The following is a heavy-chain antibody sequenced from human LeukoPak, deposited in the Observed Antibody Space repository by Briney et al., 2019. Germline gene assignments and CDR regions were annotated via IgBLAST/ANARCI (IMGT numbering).Heavy chain of an antibody. CDR1: GFTFSSYG. J-gene: IGHJ4*02. CDR3: AKDENYYDSSGYYSPGDY. CDR2: ISYDGSNK. Sequence: GSLRLSCAASGFTFSSYGMHWVRQAPGKGLEWVAVISYDGSNKYYADSVKGRFTISRDNSKNTLYLQMNSLRAEDTAVYYCAKDENYYDSSGYYSPGDYWGQGTLVTVSS. D-gene: IGHD3-22*01. V-gene: IGHV3-30*18.